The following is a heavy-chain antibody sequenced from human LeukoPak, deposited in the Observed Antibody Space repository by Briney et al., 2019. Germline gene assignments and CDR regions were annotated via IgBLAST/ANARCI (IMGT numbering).Heavy chain of an antibody. D-gene: IGHD2-21*02. V-gene: IGHV3-30*02. CDR3: ARLAYCGGDCYSDLDY. Sequence: PGGSLRLSCAASGFTFSSYGMHCVRQAPGKGLEWVAFIRYDGSNKYYADSVKGRFTISRDNSKNTLHLQMNSLRAEDTAVYYCARLAYCGGDCYSDLDYWGQGTLVTVSS. CDR1: GFTFSSYG. J-gene: IGHJ4*02. CDR2: IRYDGSNK.